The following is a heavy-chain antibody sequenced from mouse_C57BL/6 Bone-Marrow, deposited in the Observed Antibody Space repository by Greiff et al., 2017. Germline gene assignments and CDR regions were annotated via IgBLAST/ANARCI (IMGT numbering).Heavy chain of an antibody. V-gene: IGHV14-4*01. J-gene: IGHJ3*01. CDR2: IDPANGDT. CDR3: TRIAY. CDR1: GFNIKDDH. Sequence: EVKLMESGAELVRPGASVKLSCTASGFNIKDDHMHWVKPRPEQGLGWMGWIDPANGDTEYALKFQGKATIIVDTSSSTAYLQRSSLTSEDTAVYYCTRIAYGGQGTLVTVSA.